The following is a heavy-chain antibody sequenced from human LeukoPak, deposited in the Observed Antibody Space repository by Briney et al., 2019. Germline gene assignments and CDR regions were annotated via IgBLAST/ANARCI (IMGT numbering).Heavy chain of an antibody. CDR3: ARVSRDITMVRGRLDWFDP. J-gene: IGHJ5*02. CDR1: GFTFSSYD. Sequence: GGSLRLSCAASGFTFSSYDIHWVRQATGKGLEWVSGIGTAGEIYYPGSVKGRFTISRENAKNSLYLQMNSLRAEDTAVYYCARVSRDITMVRGRLDWFDPWGQGTLVTVSS. D-gene: IGHD3-10*01. CDR2: IGTAGEI. V-gene: IGHV3-13*01.